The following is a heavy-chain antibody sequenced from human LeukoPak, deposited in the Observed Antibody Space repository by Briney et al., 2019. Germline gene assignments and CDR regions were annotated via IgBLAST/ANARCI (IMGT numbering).Heavy chain of an antibody. CDR3: VRGSGATTTPPRLPTRYYFDY. V-gene: IGHV5-51*01. D-gene: IGHD1-26*01. J-gene: IGHJ4*02. CDR1: GYSFTKYW. Sequence: GESLKISCKGSGYSFTKYWIGWVRQMPGKGLEWMGIIYPGDSDTRYSPSFQGQVTISVDKSITTAYLQWSSLKASDTAMYYCVRGSGATTTPPRLPTRYYFDYWGRGTLVTVSS. CDR2: IYPGDSDT.